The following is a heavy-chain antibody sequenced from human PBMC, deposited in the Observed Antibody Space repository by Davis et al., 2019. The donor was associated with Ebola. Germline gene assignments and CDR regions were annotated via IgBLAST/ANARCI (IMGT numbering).Heavy chain of an antibody. D-gene: IGHD2-2*01. J-gene: IGHJ5*02. CDR1: GFTFESHW. Sequence: GSLKISCAASGFTFESHWMHWVRQAPGKGLVWVSRTNSDGSTSIYADSVKGRCTVSRDNAKNTVYLQMNSLRAEDTAVYYCARDGPAARGFDHWGRGTLVTVSS. CDR2: TNSDGSTS. CDR3: ARDGPAARGFDH. V-gene: IGHV3-74*01.